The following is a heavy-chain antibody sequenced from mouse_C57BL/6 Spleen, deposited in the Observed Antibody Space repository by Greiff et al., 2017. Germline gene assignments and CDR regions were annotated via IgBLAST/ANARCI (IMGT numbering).Heavy chain of an antibody. Sequence: EVNVVESEGGLVQPGSSMKLSCTASGFTFSDYYMAWVRQVPEKGLEWVANINYDGSSTYYLDSLKSRFIISRDNAKNILYLQMSSLKSEDTATYYCARDGWNYFDYWGQGTTLTVSS. CDR1: GFTFSDYY. J-gene: IGHJ2*01. CDR3: ARDGWNYFDY. D-gene: IGHD1-1*02. CDR2: INYDGSST. V-gene: IGHV5-16*01.